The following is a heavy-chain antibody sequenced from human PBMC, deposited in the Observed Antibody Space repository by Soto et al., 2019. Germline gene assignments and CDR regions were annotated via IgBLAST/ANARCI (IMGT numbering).Heavy chain of an antibody. CDR1: GYSFATYG. CDR2: ISAHNGDT. J-gene: IGHJ4*02. CDR3: ATEPIYYNDGSGYYPLGH. V-gene: IGHV1-18*04. Sequence: QVQLVQSGAEVKKPGASVKVSYKASGYSFATYGFSWVRQAPGQGLECVGWISAHNGDTHYSQKFQGRVTLTTDTSTNTGYMELRSLKSDDTALYFCATEPIYYNDGSGYYPLGHWGQGTLVTVSS. D-gene: IGHD3-22*01.